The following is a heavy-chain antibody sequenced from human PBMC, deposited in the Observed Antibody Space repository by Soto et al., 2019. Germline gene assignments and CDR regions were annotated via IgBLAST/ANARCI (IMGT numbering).Heavy chain of an antibody. V-gene: IGHV4-59*01. CDR1: GGSISSYY. CDR3: GRERFMVRVVYFDY. Sequence: PSETLSLTCTVSGGSISSYYWSWIRQPPGKGLEWIGYIYYSGSTNYNPSLKSRVTISVDTSKNQFSLKLSSVTAADTAVYYCGRERFMVRVVYFDYGGQGTRVTVSS. D-gene: IGHD3-10*01. J-gene: IGHJ4*02. CDR2: IYYSGST.